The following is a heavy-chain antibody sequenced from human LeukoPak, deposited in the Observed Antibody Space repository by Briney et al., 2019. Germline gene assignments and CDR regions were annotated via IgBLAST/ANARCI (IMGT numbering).Heavy chain of an antibody. D-gene: IGHD1-26*01. CDR2: IYYSGST. V-gene: IGHV4-61*01. CDR1: GGSVSSGSYY. CDR3: AREARGGAGSFSDY. Sequence: PSETLSLTCTVSGGSVSSGSYYWSWIRQPPGKGLEWIGYIYYSGSTNYNPSLKSRVTISVDTSKNQFSLKLSSVTAADTAVYYCAREARGGAGSFSDYWGQGTLVTVSS. J-gene: IGHJ4*02.